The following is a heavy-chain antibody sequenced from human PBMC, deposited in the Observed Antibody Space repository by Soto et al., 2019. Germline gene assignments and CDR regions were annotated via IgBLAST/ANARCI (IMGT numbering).Heavy chain of an antibody. D-gene: IGHD6-13*01. CDR1: GFTVSSNY. CDR3: AREGGSSWSHFDY. Sequence: GGSLRLSCAASGFTVSSNYMSWVRQAPGKGLEWVSVIYSGGSTYHADSVKGRFTISRDNSKNTLYLQMNSLRAEDTAVYYCAREGGSSWSHFDYWGQGTLVTVSS. CDR2: IYSGGST. J-gene: IGHJ4*02. V-gene: IGHV3-66*01.